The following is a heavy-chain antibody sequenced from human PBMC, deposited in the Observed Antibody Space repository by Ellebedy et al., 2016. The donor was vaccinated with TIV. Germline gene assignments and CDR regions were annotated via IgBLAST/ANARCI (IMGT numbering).Heavy chain of an antibody. J-gene: IGHJ6*02. Sequence: SVKVSXXASGGTFSSYAISWVRQAPGQGLEWMGGIIPIFGTANYAQKFQGRVTITADESTSTAYMELSSLRSEDTAVYYCASHRRYDSSGYHYGMDVWGQGTTVTVSS. CDR2: IIPIFGTA. V-gene: IGHV1-69*13. CDR3: ASHRRYDSSGYHYGMDV. D-gene: IGHD3-22*01. CDR1: GGTFSSYA.